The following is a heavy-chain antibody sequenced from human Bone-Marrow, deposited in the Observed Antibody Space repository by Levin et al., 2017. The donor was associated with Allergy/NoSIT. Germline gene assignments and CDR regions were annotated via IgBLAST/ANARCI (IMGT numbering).Heavy chain of an antibody. D-gene: IGHD2-15*01. J-gene: IGHJ4*02. CDR1: GFTFNTYA. Sequence: QRGESLKISCAVSGFTFNTYAMSWVRQAPGKGLEWVSAIGTGGSATFYADSVKGRFTISRDNSKNTLFLQMNNLRTEDTAVYHCARQLGYCSDGACYFDYWGLGTLVTVSS. CDR2: IGTGGSAT. CDR3: ARQLGYCSDGACYFDY. V-gene: IGHV3-23*01.